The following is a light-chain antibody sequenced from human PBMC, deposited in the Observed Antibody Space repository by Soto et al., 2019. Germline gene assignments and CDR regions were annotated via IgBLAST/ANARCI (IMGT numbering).Light chain of an antibody. J-gene: IGKJ4*01. V-gene: IGKV3-15*01. CDR2: GAS. CDR3: QQYNNWPPLT. Sequence: EIVMTQSPATLSVSPGERATLSCRASQSVSSNLAWYQQKPCQAPRLLIYGASTRATGITARFSGSGSGTEFTLTISSLQSEDFAVYYCQQYNNWPPLTFGGGTKVEIK. CDR1: QSVSSN.